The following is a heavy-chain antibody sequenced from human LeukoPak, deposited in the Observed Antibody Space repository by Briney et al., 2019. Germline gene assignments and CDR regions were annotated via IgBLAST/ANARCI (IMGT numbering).Heavy chain of an antibody. V-gene: IGHV4-59*08. D-gene: IGHD1-26*01. J-gene: IGHJ3*02. CDR3: ARHVGIPFDAFDI. Sequence: SETLSLTCNVSGGSISSYYWSWIRQPPGKGLEWIGYIYYSGSTNYNPSLKSRVTISVDTSKNQFSLKLSSVTAADTAVYYCARHVGIPFDAFDIWSQGTMVTVSS. CDR1: GGSISSYY. CDR2: IYYSGST.